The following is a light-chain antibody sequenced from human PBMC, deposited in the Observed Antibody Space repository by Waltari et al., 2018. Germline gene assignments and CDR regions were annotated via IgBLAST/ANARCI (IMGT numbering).Light chain of an antibody. CDR3: LQDYDYPRT. Sequence: DIQMTQSPSSLSASVGARVTITCRASQSIRSYLNWYQQKPGKAPKLLIYAASRLQSGVPSRFSGSGSGTDFTLTISSLQPEDFATYYCLQDYDYPRTFGQGTRVELK. CDR1: QSIRSY. J-gene: IGKJ1*01. V-gene: IGKV1-39*01. CDR2: AAS.